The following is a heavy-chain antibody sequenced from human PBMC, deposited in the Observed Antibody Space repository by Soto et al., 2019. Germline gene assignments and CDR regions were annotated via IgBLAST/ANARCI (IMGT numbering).Heavy chain of an antibody. D-gene: IGHD6-6*01. Sequence: EVQLVDSGGGLVQPGGSLRLSCAASGFTFSTFEMNWVRQAPGKGLEWVSKIGSSGSTIWYADSVKGRFTIARDNAKNSLYLQMNRLRGDDTAVYYCARATYTRSYHFDSWGQGTLVTVSS. CDR2: IGSSGSTI. V-gene: IGHV3-48*03. CDR3: ARATYTRSYHFDS. J-gene: IGHJ4*02. CDR1: GFTFSTFE.